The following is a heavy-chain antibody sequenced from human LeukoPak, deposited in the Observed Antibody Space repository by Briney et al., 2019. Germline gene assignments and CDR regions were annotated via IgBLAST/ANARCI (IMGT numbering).Heavy chain of an antibody. V-gene: IGHV1-69*05. CDR2: IIPIFGTA. CDR3: APGTEAFGESRFRFDY. Sequence: ASVKASCKASGGTFSSYAISWVRQAPGQGLEWMGGIIPIFGTANYAQKFQGRVTITTDESTSTAYMELSSLRSEDTAVYYCAPGTEAFGESRFRFDYWGQGTLVTASS. CDR1: GGTFSSYA. D-gene: IGHD3-10*01. J-gene: IGHJ4*02.